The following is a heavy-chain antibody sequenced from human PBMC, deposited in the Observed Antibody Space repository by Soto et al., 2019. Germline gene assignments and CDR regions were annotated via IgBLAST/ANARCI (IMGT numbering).Heavy chain of an antibody. D-gene: IGHD3-10*01. Sequence: TLSLTCTVSGGSISSSSYYWGWIRQPPGKGLEWIGSIYYSGSTYYNPSLKSRVTISVDTSKNQFSLKLSSVTAADTAVYYCARQVYGSGSYPYFDYWGQGTLVTGSS. CDR2: IYYSGST. CDR3: ARQVYGSGSYPYFDY. CDR1: GGSISSSSYY. V-gene: IGHV4-39*01. J-gene: IGHJ4*02.